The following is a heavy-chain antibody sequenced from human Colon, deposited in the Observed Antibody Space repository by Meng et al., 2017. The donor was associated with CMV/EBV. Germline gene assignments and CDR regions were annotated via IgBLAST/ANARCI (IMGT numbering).Heavy chain of an antibody. Sequence: GESLKISCAASGFTFSSYEMNWVRQAPGKGLEWVSYISISGSTIYYADSVKGRFTASRDNARNSLYLQMNSLRAEDTAVYYCARIHYDSWSGYYRDYWGQGAQVTVSS. J-gene: IGHJ4*02. D-gene: IGHD3-3*01. V-gene: IGHV3-48*03. CDR1: GFTFSSYE. CDR2: ISISGSTI. CDR3: ARIHYDSWSGYYRDY.